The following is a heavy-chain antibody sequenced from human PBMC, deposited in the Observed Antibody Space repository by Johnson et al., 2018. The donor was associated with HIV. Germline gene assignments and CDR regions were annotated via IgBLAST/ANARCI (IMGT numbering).Heavy chain of an antibody. V-gene: IGHV3-9*01. CDR1: GFTFDDYA. J-gene: IGHJ3*02. CDR2: ISWNSGSI. Sequence: VQLVESGGGLVQPGRSLRLSCAASGFTFDDYAMHWVRQVPGKGLEWVSGISWNSGSIGYADSVKGRFTISRDNAKNSLYLQMNSLRAEDTAVYYCAREVDAFDMWGQGTLVTVSS. CDR3: AREVDAFDM.